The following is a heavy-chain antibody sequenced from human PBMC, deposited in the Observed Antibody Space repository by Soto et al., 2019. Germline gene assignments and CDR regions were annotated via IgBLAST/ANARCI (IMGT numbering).Heavy chain of an antibody. CDR2: ISSSGGGK. D-gene: IGHD3-22*01. CDR3: EKERHSGGYYGYYGMDV. J-gene: IGHJ6*01. CDR1: GFSVSDYA. Sequence: XESLRLSCSACGFSVSDYAMSWVRQAPGKGLEWVSSISSSGGGKYYADSVKGRFTISRDHSQNTLYVQMNSLRAEDAAVYYCEKERHSGGYYGYYGMDVWGRGTTVTVLL. V-gene: IGHV3-23*01.